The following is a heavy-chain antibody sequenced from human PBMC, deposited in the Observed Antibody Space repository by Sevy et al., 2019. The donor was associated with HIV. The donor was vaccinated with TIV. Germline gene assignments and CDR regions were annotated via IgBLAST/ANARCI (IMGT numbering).Heavy chain of an antibody. CDR3: TRDYPHPDDYYGSGSFGFDP. Sequence: GESLKISCTASGFTFGDYVMSWFRQAPGKGLEWVGFIRSKAYVGTTESAASVKGRFTISRDDSKSIAYLKMNSLKTEDTAVYYCTRDYPHPDDYYGSGSFGFDPWGQGTLVTVSS. D-gene: IGHD3-10*01. V-gene: IGHV3-49*03. CDR2: IRSKAYVGTT. CDR1: GFTFGDYV. J-gene: IGHJ5*02.